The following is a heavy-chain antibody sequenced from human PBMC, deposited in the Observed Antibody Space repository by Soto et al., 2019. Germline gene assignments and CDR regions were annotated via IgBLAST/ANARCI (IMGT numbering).Heavy chain of an antibody. CDR1: VFTFSSYA. J-gene: IGHJ5*02. Sequence: WWSLRLSCSASVFTFSSYAMSWFRQAPGQGLEWVSSISGSGGGTYYAGSVKGRFAISRDNSKNTLYLQMNSLGAEDTALYYCARSSLADSATSGVDHWGQGTLVTVSS. V-gene: IGHV3-23*01. D-gene: IGHD5-18*01. CDR3: ARSSLADSATSGVDH. CDR2: ISGSGGGT.